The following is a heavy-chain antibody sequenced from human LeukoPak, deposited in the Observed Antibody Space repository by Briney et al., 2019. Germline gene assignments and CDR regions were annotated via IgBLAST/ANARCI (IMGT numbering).Heavy chain of an antibody. D-gene: IGHD7-27*01. CDR2: IYYTGT. J-gene: IGHJ4*02. V-gene: IGHV4-59*02. Sequence: SETLSLACTVSGGSVTDYYWSWIRQSPGKGLEWIGYIYYTGTSYNPSLKSRVTISADTSKNQFSLKLISVTAADTAVYYCASRKLGNDYWGQGTLVTVSS. CDR3: ASRKLGNDY. CDR1: GGSVTDYY.